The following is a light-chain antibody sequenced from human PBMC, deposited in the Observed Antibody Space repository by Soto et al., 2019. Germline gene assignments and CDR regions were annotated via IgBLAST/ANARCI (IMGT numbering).Light chain of an antibody. Sequence: DIQMTQSPSSLSASVGDTVTITCRARQGISNYLAWYQQQPGQVPNLLTHAASTLQSGVPSRFGGSGSGTDFTIPISSLLPEEVALCYRQKYNNAPLTFGQGLKVAI. V-gene: IGKV1-27*01. CDR1: QGISNY. J-gene: IGKJ1*01. CDR2: AAS. CDR3: QKYNNAPLT.